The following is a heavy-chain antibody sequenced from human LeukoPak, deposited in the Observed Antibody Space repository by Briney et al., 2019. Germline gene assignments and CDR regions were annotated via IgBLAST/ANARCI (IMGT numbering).Heavy chain of an antibody. CDR2: IYHSGST. V-gene: IGHV4-38-2*01. D-gene: IGHD3-10*01. CDR1: GYSISSGYY. CDR3: AKIGYYYGPDY. Sequence: SETLSLTCAVSGYSISSGYYWGWIRQPPGKGLDWIGSIYHSGSTYYNPSLKSRVTISVDTSKNQFSLKLSSVTAADTAVYYCAKIGYYYGPDYWGQGTLVTVSS. J-gene: IGHJ4*02.